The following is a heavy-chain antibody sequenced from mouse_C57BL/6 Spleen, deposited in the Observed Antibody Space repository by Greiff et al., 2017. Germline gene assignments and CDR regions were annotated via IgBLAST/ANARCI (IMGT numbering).Heavy chain of an antibody. Sequence: EVQLVESGGGLVKPGGSLKLSCAASGFTFSSYAMSWVRQTPEKRLEWVATISDGGSYTYYPDNVKGRFTISRDNAKNNLYLQMSHLKSEDTSMYYCAREGGFYWYFDVWGTGTTVTVSS. CDR1: GFTFSSYA. CDR3: AREGGFYWYFDV. V-gene: IGHV5-4*01. J-gene: IGHJ1*03. D-gene: IGHD3-1*01. CDR2: ISDGGSYT.